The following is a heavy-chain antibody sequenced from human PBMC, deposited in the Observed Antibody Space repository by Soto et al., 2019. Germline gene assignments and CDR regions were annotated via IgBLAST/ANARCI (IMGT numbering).Heavy chain of an antibody. D-gene: IGHD3-22*01. V-gene: IGHV3-53*01. J-gene: IGHJ6*02. CDR3: ARDLLHYYDSSGYTYYYYGMDV. Sequence: GGSLRLSCAASGFTVSSNYMSWVRQAPGKGLEWVSVIYSGGSTYYADSAKGRFTISRDNSKNTLYLQMNSLRAEDTAVYYCARDLLHYYDSSGYTYYYYGMDVWGQGTTVTVSS. CDR2: IYSGGST. CDR1: GFTVSSNY.